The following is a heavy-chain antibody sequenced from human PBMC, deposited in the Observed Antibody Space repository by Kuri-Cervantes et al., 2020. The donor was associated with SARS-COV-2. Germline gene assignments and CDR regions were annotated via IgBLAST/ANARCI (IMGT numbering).Heavy chain of an antibody. CDR1: GGSISSYY. D-gene: IGHD2-15*01. Sequence: GSLRLSCTVSGGSISSYYRSWIRQPPGKGLEWIGYIYYSGSTNYNPSLKSRVTISVDTSKNQFSLKLSSVTAADTAVYYCARVRVGYCSGGSCFWGSMWDDWFDPWGQGTLVTVSS. CDR2: IYYSGST. V-gene: IGHV4-59*08. CDR3: ARVRVGYCSGGSCFWGSMWDDWFDP. J-gene: IGHJ5*02.